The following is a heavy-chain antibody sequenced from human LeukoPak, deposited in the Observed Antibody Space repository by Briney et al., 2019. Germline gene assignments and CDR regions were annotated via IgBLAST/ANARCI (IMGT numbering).Heavy chain of an antibody. CDR1: GFTFSNYA. D-gene: IGHD2-15*01. CDR3: AKGGTSGGSCYFDY. Sequence: GGSLRLSCAASGFTFSNYAMTWVRQAPGKGLEWVSGLSDSGRTTYCTGSVKGRFTISRDNSKNTLYLQMNSLRAEDTAIYYCAKGGTSGGSCYFDYWGQGTLSPSPQ. CDR2: LSDSGRTT. V-gene: IGHV3-23*01. J-gene: IGHJ4*02.